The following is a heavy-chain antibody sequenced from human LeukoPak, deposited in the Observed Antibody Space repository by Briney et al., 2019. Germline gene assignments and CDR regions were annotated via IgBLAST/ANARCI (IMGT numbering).Heavy chain of an antibody. CDR2: IYTSGST. V-gene: IGHV4-4*07. J-gene: IGHJ4*02. CDR3: ARGEGYCSGGSCYFFDY. Sequence: PSETLSLTCTVSGGSISSYYWSWIRQPAGKGLEWIGRIYTSGSTNYNPSLKSRVTMSVDTSKNQFSLKLSSVTAADTAVYYCARGEGYCSGGSCYFFDYWGQGTLVTVSS. D-gene: IGHD2-15*01. CDR1: GGSISSYY.